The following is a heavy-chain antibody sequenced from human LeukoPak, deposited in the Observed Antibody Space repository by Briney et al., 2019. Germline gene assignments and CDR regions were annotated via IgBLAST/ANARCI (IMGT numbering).Heavy chain of an antibody. CDR3: ARDIWGSST. CDR2: IYHTGST. D-gene: IGHD3-16*01. V-gene: IGHV4-30-2*01. Sequence: SETLSLTCAVSGASISSGGYSWSWIRQPPGKGLEWIGCIYHTGSTHYNPSLKSRVTMSVDTSKNQFSLNLNSVTAADTAVYYCARDIWGSSTWGRGTLVTVSS. CDR1: GASISSGGYS. J-gene: IGHJ5*02.